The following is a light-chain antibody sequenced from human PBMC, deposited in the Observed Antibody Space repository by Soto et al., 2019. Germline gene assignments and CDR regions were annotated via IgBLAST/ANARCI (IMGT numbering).Light chain of an antibody. CDR3: CSYASSSTYV. CDR2: EGT. J-gene: IGLJ1*01. CDR1: SSDVGSYNL. Sequence: QSALTQPASVSGCPGQSITISCTGTSSDVGSYNLVSWYQQHPGKAPKLMIYEGTKRPSGVSDRFSGSRSGNTASLTISGLQAEDEADYYCCSYASSSTYVFGTGTKVTVL. V-gene: IGLV2-23*01.